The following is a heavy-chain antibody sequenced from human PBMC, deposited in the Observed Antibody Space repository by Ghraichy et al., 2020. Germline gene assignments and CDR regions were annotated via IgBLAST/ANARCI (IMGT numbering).Heavy chain of an antibody. J-gene: IGHJ6*02. V-gene: IGHV3-21*01. CDR2: ISSSSSSI. Sequence: GGSLRLSCAASGFTFSSYSMNWVRQAPGRGLEWVSSISSSSSSIYYADSLKGRFTISRDNAKNSLYLQMNSLRAEDTAVFYCARNLYGITASYYYYGMDVWGQGTTVTVSS. CDR1: GFTFSSYS. CDR3: ARNLYGITASYYYYGMDV. D-gene: IGHD1-20*01.